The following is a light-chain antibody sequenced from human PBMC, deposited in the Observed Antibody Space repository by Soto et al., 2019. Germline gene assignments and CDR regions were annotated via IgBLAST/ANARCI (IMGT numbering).Light chain of an antibody. CDR2: RAS. J-gene: IGKJ3*01. V-gene: IGKV1-5*03. CDR1: QSINTW. CDR3: QHYNTYSGT. Sequence: DIQMTQSPSTLSASLGDRVTITCRASQSINTWLAWYQQKPGKAPKLLIYRASTLESGVPSRFSGSGSGTEFTLTISSLQPDDFSTYYCQHYNTYSGTFGPGTKVDI.